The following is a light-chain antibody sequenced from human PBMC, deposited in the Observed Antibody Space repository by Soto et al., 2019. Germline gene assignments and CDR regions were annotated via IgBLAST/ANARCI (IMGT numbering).Light chain of an antibody. J-gene: IGLJ1*01. Sequence: QSVLTQPASVSVSAGQSIAISCTGTSSDVGGYNYVSWYQQHPGKAPKLLLSEVSKRPSGVSDRFSGSKSGNTASLTISGLQTQDEADYYCSSFTSAYTFVFGTGTKVTGL. CDR2: EVS. V-gene: IGLV2-14*01. CDR3: SSFTSAYTFV. CDR1: SSDVGGYNY.